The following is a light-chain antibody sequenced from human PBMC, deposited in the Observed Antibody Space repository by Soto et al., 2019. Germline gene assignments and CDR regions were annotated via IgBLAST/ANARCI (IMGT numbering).Light chain of an antibody. CDR3: QHYNSYSEA. CDR2: KAS. V-gene: IGKV1-5*03. J-gene: IGKJ1*01. Sequence: DIQMTQSPSTLSGSVGDRVTITCRASQTISSWLAWYQQKPGQAPKLLIYKASTLKSGVPSRFSGSGSGTEFTLTISSLQPDDFAAYYCQHYNSYSEAFGHGTRWIS. CDR1: QTISSW.